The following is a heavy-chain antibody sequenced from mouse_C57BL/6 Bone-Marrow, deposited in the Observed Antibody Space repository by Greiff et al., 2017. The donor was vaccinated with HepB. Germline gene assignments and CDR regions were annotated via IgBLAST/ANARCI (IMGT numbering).Heavy chain of an antibody. D-gene: IGHD4-1*01. CDR3: ARANWDGYFDV. CDR2: IDPEDGET. J-gene: IGHJ1*03. V-gene: IGHV14-2*01. CDR1: GFNIKDYY. Sequence: VQLQQSGAELVKPGASVKLSCTASGFNIKDYYMHWVKQRTEQGLEWIGRIDPEDGETKYDPKFQGKATLTADTSSNTAYLQLSSLTSEDTAVYYCARANWDGYFDVWGTGTTVTVSS.